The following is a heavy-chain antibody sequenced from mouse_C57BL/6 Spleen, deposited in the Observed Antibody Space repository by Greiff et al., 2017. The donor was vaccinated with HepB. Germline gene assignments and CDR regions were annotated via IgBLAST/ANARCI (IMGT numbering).Heavy chain of an antibody. D-gene: IGHD4-1*01. CDR1: GYTFTSYW. CDR3: AIGAGTHYFDY. V-gene: IGHV1-52*01. J-gene: IGHJ2*01. Sequence: VQLQQPGAELVRPGSSVKLSCKASGYTFTSYWMHWVKQRPIQGLEWIGNIDPSDSETHYNQKFKDKATLTVDKSSSTAYMQLSSLTSEDSAVYYGAIGAGTHYFDYWGQGTTLTVSS. CDR2: IDPSDSET.